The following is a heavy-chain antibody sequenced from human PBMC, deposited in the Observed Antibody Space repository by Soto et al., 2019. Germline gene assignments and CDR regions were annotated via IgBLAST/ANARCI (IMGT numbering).Heavy chain of an antibody. V-gene: IGHV1-2*02. Sequence: QVQLVQSGAEVKKPGASVKVSCKASGYNFIYYMQWERQAPGHGLEWMAWINPTNGDTSYAPKFQGRVIMTRDTSTRTVYLELSSLRSDDTAVYYCVRGGRWYDYWGQGTLVTVSS. D-gene: IGHD6-13*01. CDR1: GYNFIYY. CDR2: INPTNGDT. J-gene: IGHJ4*02. CDR3: VRGGRWYDY.